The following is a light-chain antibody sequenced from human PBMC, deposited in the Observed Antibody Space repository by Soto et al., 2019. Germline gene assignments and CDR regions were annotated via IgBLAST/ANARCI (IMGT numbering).Light chain of an antibody. V-gene: IGLV1-51*01. Sequence: QSALTQPPSVSAAAGEKVTISCSGSNVGSNYVAWYQQIPGSAPRLLIYDDKERPSGTPDRFSGSRYGTTATLVIAGLQTGDEGADFCGTWDKSLDYGVFGGGTKLTVL. CDR1: SNVGSNY. CDR3: GTWDKSLDYGV. J-gene: IGLJ3*02. CDR2: DDK.